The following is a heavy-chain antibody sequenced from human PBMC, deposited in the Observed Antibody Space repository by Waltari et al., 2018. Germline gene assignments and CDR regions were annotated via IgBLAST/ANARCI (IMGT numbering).Heavy chain of an antibody. CDR3: ARDITVAGTREKYFDF. D-gene: IGHD6-19*01. V-gene: IGHV3-30-3*01. CDR1: GFDFSSYG. CDR2: ESHDGTYT. J-gene: IGHJ4*02. Sequence: QVQLVESGGGVVQPGGSLRLSCTASGFDFSSYGLHWVRQAPGRGLECVAVESHDGTYTNYADSVKGRFTVSRDNSKNTLYLQMSSLRAEDTAVYYCARDITVAGTREKYFDFCGQGTLVTVFS.